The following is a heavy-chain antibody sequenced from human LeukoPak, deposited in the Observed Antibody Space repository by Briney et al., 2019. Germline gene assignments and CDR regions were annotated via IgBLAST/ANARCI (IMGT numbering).Heavy chain of an antibody. Sequence: ASMKVSCKVSVYTLTELSIYWVRQAPGKGLEWVGGFDPEEGETIYAQKFQGRLTMTEDTSTDTAYMELSSLRSEDTAVYYCATGGTGYYYVINYWGQGTLVTVSS. CDR3: ATGGTGYYYVINY. V-gene: IGHV1-24*01. J-gene: IGHJ4*02. CDR1: VYTLTELS. CDR2: FDPEEGET. D-gene: IGHD3-22*01.